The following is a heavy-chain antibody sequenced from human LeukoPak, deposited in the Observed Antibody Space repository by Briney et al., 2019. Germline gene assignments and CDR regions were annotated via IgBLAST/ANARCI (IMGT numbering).Heavy chain of an antibody. CDR2: ISSSSSYI. J-gene: IGHJ4*02. V-gene: IGHV3-21*01. CDR1: GFTFSSYS. D-gene: IGHD2-2*01. Sequence: GGSLRLSCAASGFTFSSYSMNWVRQAPGKGLEWVSSISSSSSYIYYADSVKGRFTISRDSAKNSLYLQMNSLRAEDTAVYYCARRVVPAAMSDYRGQGTLVTVSS. CDR3: ARRVVPAAMSDY.